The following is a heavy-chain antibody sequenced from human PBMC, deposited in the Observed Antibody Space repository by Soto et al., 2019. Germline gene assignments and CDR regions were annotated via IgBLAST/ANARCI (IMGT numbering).Heavy chain of an antibody. Sequence: ASVKVSCKASGYTFTSYAMHWVRQAPGQRLEWMGWINVGNGNTKYSQKFQGRVTITRDTSAGTAYMELSSLRSEDTAVYYCAKNYYGSGDYYYYYGVDVWGQGTTVNVSS. CDR3: AKNYYGSGDYYYYYGVDV. CDR2: INVGNGNT. V-gene: IGHV1-3*01. D-gene: IGHD3-10*01. CDR1: GYTFTSYA. J-gene: IGHJ6*02.